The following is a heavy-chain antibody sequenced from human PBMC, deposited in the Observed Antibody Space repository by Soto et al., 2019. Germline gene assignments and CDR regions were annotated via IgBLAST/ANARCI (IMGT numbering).Heavy chain of an antibody. V-gene: IGHV3-7*01. CDR3: ARDQGGSYNYSYGMDV. CDR2: IKQDGSEK. CDR1: GFTFSSYW. Sequence: GGSLRLSCAASGFTFSSYWMSWVRQAPGKGLEWVANIKQDGSEKYYVDSVKGRFTISRDNAKNSLYLQMNSLRAEDTAVYYCARDQGGSYNYSYGMDVWGQGTTVTVSS. J-gene: IGHJ6*02. D-gene: IGHD1-26*01.